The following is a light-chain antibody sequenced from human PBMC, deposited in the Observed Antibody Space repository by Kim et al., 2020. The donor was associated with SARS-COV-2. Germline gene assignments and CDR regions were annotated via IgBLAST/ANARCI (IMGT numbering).Light chain of an antibody. CDR3: SAWDDSLDGVI. V-gene: IGLV1-44*01. Sequence: QRVNISCSGSTSNIGTNAVNWYQQLPGTAPKLLIYCNDHRPSGVPDRFSGSKSGTSASLAISGLQSEDEADYYCSAWDDSLDGVIFGGGTQLTVL. CDR1: TSNIGTNA. CDR2: CND. J-gene: IGLJ2*01.